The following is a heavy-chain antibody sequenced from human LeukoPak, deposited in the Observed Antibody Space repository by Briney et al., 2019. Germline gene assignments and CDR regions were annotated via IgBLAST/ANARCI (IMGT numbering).Heavy chain of an antibody. CDR2: ISSSSSYI. J-gene: IGHJ4*02. CDR3: ARLAYCGGDCYSADFDY. CDR1: GFTFSSYS. V-gene: IGHV3-21*01. Sequence: GGSLRLSCAASGFTFSSYSMNWVRQAPGKGLEWVSSISSSSSYIYYADSVKGRFTISRDNARNSLYLQMNSLRAEDTAVYYCARLAYCGGDCYSADFDYWGQGTLVTVSS. D-gene: IGHD2-21*01.